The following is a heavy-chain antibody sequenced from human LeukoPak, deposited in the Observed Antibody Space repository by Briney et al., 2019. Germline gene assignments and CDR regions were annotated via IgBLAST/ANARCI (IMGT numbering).Heavy chain of an antibody. CDR3: ARDLGGSYSSYFDS. CDR2: IYYSGST. Sequence: PSETLSLTCTVSGGSISSYYWSWIRQPPGKGLEWIGYIYYSGSTNYNPSLKSRVTISVDTSKNQFSLELNSVTAADMAVYYCARDLGGSYSSYFDSWGLGTLVTVSS. CDR1: GGSISSYY. V-gene: IGHV4-59*01. J-gene: IGHJ4*02. D-gene: IGHD1-26*01.